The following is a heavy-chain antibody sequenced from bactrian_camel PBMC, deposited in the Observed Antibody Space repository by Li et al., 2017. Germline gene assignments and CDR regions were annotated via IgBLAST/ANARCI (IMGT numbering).Heavy chain of an antibody. D-gene: IGHD4*01. CDR1: EYTYNSYC. CDR3: VAGEWRKQSYYGDHQFGACPRDKRFGY. J-gene: IGHJ6*01. Sequence: HVQLVESGGGSVQAGGSLTLSCVATEYTYNSYCMAWFRQSPHTSWLERERVARIGIDGTTTYADSVKGRFTISRDNAKNTLSLQMSSLQPEDSATYYCVAGEWRKQSYYGDHQFGACPRDKRFGYWSQGTQVTVS. V-gene: IGHV3S63*01. CDR2: IGIDGTT.